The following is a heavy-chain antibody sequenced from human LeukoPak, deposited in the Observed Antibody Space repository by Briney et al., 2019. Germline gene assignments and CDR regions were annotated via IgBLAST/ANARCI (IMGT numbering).Heavy chain of an antibody. CDR3: AKGDGGSSSWYDFYFYGVDV. CDR1: GFTFSNYA. D-gene: IGHD6-13*01. Sequence: GGSLRLSCVVSGFTFSNYAMHWVRQAPGKGLEWVAVISNDGSKRHYADAVKGRLSISRDNSKNALSLQFNSLRGDDTAVYYCAKGDGGSSSWYDFYFYGVDVWGKGTAVTVSS. V-gene: IGHV3-30*18. CDR2: ISNDGSKR. J-gene: IGHJ6*04.